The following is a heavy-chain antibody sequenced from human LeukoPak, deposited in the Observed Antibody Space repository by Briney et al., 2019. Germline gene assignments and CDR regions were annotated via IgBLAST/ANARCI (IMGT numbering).Heavy chain of an antibody. D-gene: IGHD4-17*01. Sequence: PGGSLRLSCAASGFTSSTYWIHWVRQAPAKGLMWVSRINSDGSSTSYADSVKGRFTISRDNAKNTVYLHMNSLKVEDTAVYYCARSYYGDYEDFWGQGTLVAVSS. CDR3: ARSYYGDYEDF. CDR1: GFTSSTYW. V-gene: IGHV3-74*01. J-gene: IGHJ4*02. CDR2: INSDGSST.